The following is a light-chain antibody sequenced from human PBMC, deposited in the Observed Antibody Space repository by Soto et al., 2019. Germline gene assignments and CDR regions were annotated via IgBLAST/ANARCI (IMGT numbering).Light chain of an antibody. CDR1: QSVSSSS. J-gene: IGKJ1*01. V-gene: IGKV3-20*01. Sequence: EIVLTQSPGTLSLSPGERATLSCRASQSVSSSSLAWYQQKPGQAPRLLIYDTSSRATGIPDRFSGSGSGTDFTLTISRLEPEDFATYYCQQYNSYSRTFGQGTKVEIK. CDR3: QQYNSYSRT. CDR2: DTS.